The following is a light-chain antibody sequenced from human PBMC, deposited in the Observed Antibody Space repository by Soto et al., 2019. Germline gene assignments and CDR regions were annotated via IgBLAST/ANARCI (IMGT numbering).Light chain of an antibody. J-gene: IGKJ3*01. CDR2: AAS. CDR1: QSVSNN. Sequence: EIVLAQSPATLSLSPGEKATLSCRASQSVSNNLAWYQQKPGQAPRLLIYAASKRATGIPARFSGSGSGTAFTPPISSLDPEVLAFYYCQPHKNCPLIFPFGPGTKVNIK. CDR3: QPHKNCPLIFP. V-gene: IGKV3-11*01.